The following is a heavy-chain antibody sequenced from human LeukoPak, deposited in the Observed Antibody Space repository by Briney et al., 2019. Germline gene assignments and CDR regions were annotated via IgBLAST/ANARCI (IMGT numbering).Heavy chain of an antibody. D-gene: IGHD3-22*01. CDR2: MYYSGST. J-gene: IGHJ5*02. Sequence: SQTLSLTCTVSGGSISSGDYYWSWIRQPPGKGLEWIAYMYYSGSTYHNPSLKSRVTMSADTSKNQLSLKLSSVTAADTAVYYCARPYYYDSRIDPWGQGIPVTVSS. CDR1: GGSISSGDYY. V-gene: IGHV4-30-4*01. CDR3: ARPYYYDSRIDP.